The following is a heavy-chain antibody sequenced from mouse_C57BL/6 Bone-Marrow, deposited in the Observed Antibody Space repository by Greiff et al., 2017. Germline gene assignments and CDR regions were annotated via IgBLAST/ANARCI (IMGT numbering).Heavy chain of an antibody. V-gene: IGHV1-55*01. CDR3: ARPYYSNYWYFDV. Sequence: QVQLQQPGAELVKPGASVKMSCKASGYTFTSYWVTWVKQRPGQGLEWIGDIYPGSGSTNYNEKFKSKATLTVDTSSSTAYMQLSSLTSEDSAVYYCARPYYSNYWYFDVWGTGTTVTVSA. CDR2: IYPGSGST. D-gene: IGHD2-5*01. CDR1: GYTFTSYW. J-gene: IGHJ1*03.